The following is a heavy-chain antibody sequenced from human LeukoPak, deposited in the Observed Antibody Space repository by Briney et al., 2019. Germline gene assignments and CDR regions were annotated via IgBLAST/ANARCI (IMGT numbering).Heavy chain of an antibody. Sequence: PSETLSLTCTVSGGTISNYYWSCIRQPPGKGLEWIAYNDYSGNTNYNPSLKSRVTISVDASKNQCSLKLSSVTPAETAVYYCARDRRRDQLHAFDIWGQGTMVTVSS. CDR3: ARDRRRDQLHAFDI. CDR1: GGTISNYY. V-gene: IGHV4-59*01. D-gene: IGHD4-23*01. J-gene: IGHJ3*02. CDR2: NDYSGNT.